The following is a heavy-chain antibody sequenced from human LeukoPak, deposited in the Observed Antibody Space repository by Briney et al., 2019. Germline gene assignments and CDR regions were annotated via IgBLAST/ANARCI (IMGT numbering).Heavy chain of an antibody. CDR3: ARVYSGYDWDFDY. J-gene: IGHJ4*02. V-gene: IGHV3-7*01. D-gene: IGHD5-12*01. CDR2: IKQDGSEK. CDR1: GFTFSSYW. Sequence: GGSLRLSCAASGFTFSSYWMSWVRQAPGKGLEWVANIKQDGSEKYYVDSVKGRFTIYRDNAKNSLYLQMNSLRAEDTAVYYCARVYSGYDWDFDYWGQGTLVTVSS.